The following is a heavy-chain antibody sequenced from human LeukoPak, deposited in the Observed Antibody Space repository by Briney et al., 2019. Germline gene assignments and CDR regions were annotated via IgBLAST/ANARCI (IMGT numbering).Heavy chain of an antibody. CDR3: ASLSYGVVPAAWGWFDP. V-gene: IGHV4-59*01. J-gene: IGHJ5*02. D-gene: IGHD2-2*01. CDR1: GGSISSYY. CDR2: IYYSGST. Sequence: SETLSLTCTVSGGSISSYYWSWIRQPPGKGLEWIGYIYYSGSTNYNPSLKSRVTISVDTSKNQFSLKLSSVTAADTAVYYCASLSYGVVPAAWGWFDPWGQGTLVNVSS.